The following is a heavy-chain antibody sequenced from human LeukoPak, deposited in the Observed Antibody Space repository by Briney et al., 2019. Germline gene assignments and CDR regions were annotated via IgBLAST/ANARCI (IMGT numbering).Heavy chain of an antibody. V-gene: IGHV3-48*03. J-gene: IGHJ4*02. CDR2: ISSSGSTI. D-gene: IGHD2/OR15-2a*01. CDR1: GFTFSSYE. Sequence: GGSLRLSCAASGFTFSSYEMNWVRQAPGKGLEWVSYISSSGSTIYYADSVKGRFTISRDNAKNSLYLQMNSLRAEDTAVYYCARDSKYRLFDYWGQGTLVTVSS. CDR3: ARDSKYRLFDY.